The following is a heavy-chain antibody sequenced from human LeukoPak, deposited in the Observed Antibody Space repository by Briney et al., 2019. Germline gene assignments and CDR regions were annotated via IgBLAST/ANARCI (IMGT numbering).Heavy chain of an antibody. J-gene: IGHJ6*02. CDR1: GGSFSGYY. Sequence: SETLSLTCAVYGGSFSGYYWSWIRQPPGKGLEWIGEINHSGSANYNPSLKNRVTMSIDTSKNHFSLKLISVTAADTAVYYCREERRRTSGSYGMYDYYGMDVWGQGTTVTVSS. D-gene: IGHD1-26*01. CDR3: REERRRTSGSYGMYDYYGMDV. CDR2: INHSGSA. V-gene: IGHV4-34*01.